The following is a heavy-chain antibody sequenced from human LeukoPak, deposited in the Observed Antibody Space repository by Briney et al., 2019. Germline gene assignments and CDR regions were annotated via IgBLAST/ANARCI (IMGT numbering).Heavy chain of an antibody. CDR2: IRSDGGST. J-gene: IGHJ4*02. Sequence: AGGSLRLSCAASGFTFSSYDMSWVRQAPGKGLEWVSFIRSDGGSTLYADSVRDRFTVSRDNSKDTQYLQMNSLGAEDTAVYYCATDGGTGGWFYYWGQGTLVTVSS. D-gene: IGHD6-19*01. CDR1: GFTFSSYD. CDR3: ATDGGTGGWFYY. V-gene: IGHV3-23*01.